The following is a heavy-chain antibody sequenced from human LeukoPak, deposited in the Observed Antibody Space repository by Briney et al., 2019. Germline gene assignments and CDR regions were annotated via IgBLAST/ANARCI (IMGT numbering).Heavy chain of an antibody. CDR1: GYIFTSYY. CDR2: INPSGGSI. D-gene: IGHD3-22*01. Sequence: GASVKVSCKASGYIFTSYYMYWVRQAPGQGLEWMGIINPSGGSIRYAQKFQGRVTMTRDTSTSTVYMELSSLRSEDTAVYYCARARNYYDSSRYYYEGDAFDIWGQGTMVTVSS. CDR3: ARARNYYDSSRYYYEGDAFDI. J-gene: IGHJ3*02. V-gene: IGHV1-46*01.